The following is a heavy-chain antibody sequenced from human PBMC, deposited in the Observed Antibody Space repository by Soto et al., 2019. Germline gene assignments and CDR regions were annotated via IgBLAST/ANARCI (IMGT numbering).Heavy chain of an antibody. Sequence: SVKVSCKASGGTFSSYAISWVRQAPGQGLEWMGGIIPIFGTANYAQKFQGRVTITADKSTSTAYMELSSLRSEDTAVYYCARDYYDSSGYYSLAFDIWGQGTMVTVSS. D-gene: IGHD3-22*01. V-gene: IGHV1-69*06. CDR1: GGTFSSYA. CDR3: ARDYYDSSGYYSLAFDI. CDR2: IIPIFGTA. J-gene: IGHJ3*02.